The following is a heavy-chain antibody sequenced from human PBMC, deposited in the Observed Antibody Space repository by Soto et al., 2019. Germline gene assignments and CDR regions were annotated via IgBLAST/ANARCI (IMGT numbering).Heavy chain of an antibody. Sequence: QVQLVQSGAEMKKPGSSVKVSCQSSGGTFNTYAMNWVRQAPGQGPEWMGDISPMFGAANYAPKFQGRVTIIADESTGTSYMQLSSLTSEDTALYFCASEVQVLTPAFVYWGQGTLVTVSS. J-gene: IGHJ4*02. CDR1: GGTFNTYA. D-gene: IGHD3-10*01. CDR3: ASEVQVLTPAFVY. V-gene: IGHV1-69*19. CDR2: ISPMFGAA.